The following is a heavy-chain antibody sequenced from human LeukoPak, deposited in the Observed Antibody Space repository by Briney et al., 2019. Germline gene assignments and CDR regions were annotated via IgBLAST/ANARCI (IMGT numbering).Heavy chain of an antibody. CDR3: ARARWASSSGFDP. J-gene: IGHJ5*02. D-gene: IGHD6-13*01. CDR1: RFTFSNYV. V-gene: IGHV3-30*03. CDR2: ISYDGSDK. Sequence: GGSLRLSCAASRFTFSNYVMHWVRQAPGKGLEWVAVISYDGSDKYYADSVKGRFTISRDNAKNSLYLQMNSLRAEDTAVYYCARARWASSSGFDPWGQGTLVTVSS.